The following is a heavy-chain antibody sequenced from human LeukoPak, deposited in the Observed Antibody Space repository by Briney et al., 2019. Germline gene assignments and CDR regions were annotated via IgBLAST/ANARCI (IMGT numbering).Heavy chain of an antibody. D-gene: IGHD6-13*01. J-gene: IGHJ4*02. Sequence: SETLSLTCTASGGSISSSGHYWGWIRQPPGKGLEWIGSIYYTGSTYYDPSLKSRVTISVDTSKNQFSLKLNSVAAADTAVYYCARDRQDSSFDYWGQGTLVTVSS. CDR1: GGSISSSGHY. CDR3: ARDRQDSSFDY. CDR2: IYYTGST. V-gene: IGHV4-39*07.